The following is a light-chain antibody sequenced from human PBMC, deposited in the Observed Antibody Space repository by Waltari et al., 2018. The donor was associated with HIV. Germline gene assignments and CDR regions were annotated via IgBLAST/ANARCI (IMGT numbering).Light chain of an antibody. CDR1: SSNIGSNS. CDR2: DNN. J-gene: IGLJ3*02. CDR3: GTWDSRLSGVV. V-gene: IGLV1-51*01. Sequence: QSVLTQPPSVSAAPGQKVTISRPGSSSNIGSNSVSWYQQLPGTAPKLLIYDNNNRPSGIPDRFSGSKSGTSATLGITGLQTGDEADYYCGTWDSRLSGVVFGGGTKLTVL.